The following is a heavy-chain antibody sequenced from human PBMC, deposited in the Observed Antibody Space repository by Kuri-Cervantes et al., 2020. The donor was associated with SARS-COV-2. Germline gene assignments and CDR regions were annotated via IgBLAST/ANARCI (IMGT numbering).Heavy chain of an antibody. CDR2: ISYDGSNK. V-gene: IGHV3-30-3*01. J-gene: IGHJ4*02. CDR3: AREGDYGW. D-gene: IGHD4-17*01. CDR1: GFTFSSYA. Sequence: GGSLRLSCAASGFTFSSYAMHWARQAPGKGLEWVAVISYDGSNKYYADSVKGRFTISRDNSKNTLYLQMNSLRAEDTAVYYCAREGDYGWWGRGTLVTVSS.